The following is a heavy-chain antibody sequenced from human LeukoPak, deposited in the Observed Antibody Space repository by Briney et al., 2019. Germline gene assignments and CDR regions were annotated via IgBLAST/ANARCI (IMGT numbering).Heavy chain of an antibody. Sequence: GGSLRLSCAASGFTLSSCGMHWVRQAPGKGLEWVAVITYDGITTYFDDSVKGRFTISRDTSKSMLYLQMNSLRPEDTAVYYCVREQSSGNYRTADFWGQGTLVTVSS. D-gene: IGHD3-10*01. J-gene: IGHJ4*02. CDR1: GFTLSSCG. CDR2: ITYDGITT. V-gene: IGHV3-30*03. CDR3: VREQSSGNYRTADF.